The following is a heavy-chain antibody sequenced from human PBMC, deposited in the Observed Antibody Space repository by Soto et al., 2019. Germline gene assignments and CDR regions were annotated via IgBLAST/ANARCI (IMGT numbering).Heavy chain of an antibody. D-gene: IGHD2-15*01. J-gene: IGHJ2*01. CDR2: INHSGST. CDR3: ASFFFFQAEDGIRDTVPVSAFLLNRSSDL. V-gene: IGHV4-34*01. Sequence: KGLEWIGEINHSGSTNYNPSLKSRVTISVDTSKNQFSLKLNSVTAADTAVYYCASFFFFQAEDGIRDTVPVSAFLLNRSSDL.